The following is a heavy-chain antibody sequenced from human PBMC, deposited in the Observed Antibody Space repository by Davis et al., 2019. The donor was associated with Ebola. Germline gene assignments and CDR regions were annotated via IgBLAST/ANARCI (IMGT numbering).Heavy chain of an antibody. CDR2: ISYDGSNK. Sequence: PGGSLRLSCAASGFTFSSYGMHWVRQAPGKGLEWVAVISYDGSNKYYADSVKGRFTISRDNSKNTLYLQMNSLRAEDTAVYYCARDHSGYDSDAFDIWGQGTMVTVSS. J-gene: IGHJ3*02. D-gene: IGHD5-12*01. V-gene: IGHV3-30*03. CDR1: GFTFSSYG. CDR3: ARDHSGYDSDAFDI.